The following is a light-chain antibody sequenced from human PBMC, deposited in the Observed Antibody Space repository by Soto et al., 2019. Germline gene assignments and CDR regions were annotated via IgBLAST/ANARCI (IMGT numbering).Light chain of an antibody. Sequence: QSVLTQPPSVSGAPGQTVTIPCAGTSSNIGARFDVHWYQQFPGTAPRVLIYGNNIRPSGVPDRFSGSKSGTSASLTITGLQPEDEADYYCQSYDTGLSSYVFGIGTKLTVL. CDR3: QSYDTGLSSYV. J-gene: IGLJ1*01. CDR2: GNN. CDR1: SSNIGARFD. V-gene: IGLV1-40*01.